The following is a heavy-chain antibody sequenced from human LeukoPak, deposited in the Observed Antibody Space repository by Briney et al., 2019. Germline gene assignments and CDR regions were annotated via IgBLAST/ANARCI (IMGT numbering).Heavy chain of an antibody. J-gene: IGHJ4*02. V-gene: IGHV4-59*12. D-gene: IGHD2-15*01. CDR3: ARPCSGGSCSSV. Sequence: SEPLSLTCTVSGGSISSYYWSWIRQPAGKGLEWIGEINHSGSTNYNPSLKSRVTISVDTSKNQFSLKLSSVTAADTAVYYCARPCSGGSCSSVWGQGTLVTVSS. CDR2: INHSGST. CDR1: GGSISSYY.